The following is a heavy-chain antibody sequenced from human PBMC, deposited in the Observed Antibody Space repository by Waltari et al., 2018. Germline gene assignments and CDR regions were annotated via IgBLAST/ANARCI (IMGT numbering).Heavy chain of an antibody. J-gene: IGHJ5*02. CDR2: IYYSGST. CDR3: ARVYSSSWYSSFDP. V-gene: IGHV4-31*03. Sequence: QVQLQVSGPGMVKPSQTLSTTCTASGDPISRGASYWSWIRQHPGKGLEWIGYIYYSGSTYYNPSLKSRVTISVDTSKNQFSLKLSSVTAADTAVYYCARVYSSSWYSSFDPWGQGTLVTVSS. CDR1: GDPISRGASY. D-gene: IGHD6-13*01.